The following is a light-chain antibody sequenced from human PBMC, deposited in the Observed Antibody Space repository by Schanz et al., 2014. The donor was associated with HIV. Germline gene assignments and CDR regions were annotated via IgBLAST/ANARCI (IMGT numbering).Light chain of an antibody. CDR2: GQN. Sequence: QSVLTQPPSASGTPRQGVTISCSGSNSNIGSYYVNWYQQFPGTAPRLLVYGQNERPSGVPDRFTGSQSGTSASLAISGLQFDDETLYYCAAWDYTLNGPLFGGGTKLTV. CDR3: AAWDYTLNGPL. V-gene: IGLV1-44*01. CDR1: NSNIGSYY. J-gene: IGLJ2*01.